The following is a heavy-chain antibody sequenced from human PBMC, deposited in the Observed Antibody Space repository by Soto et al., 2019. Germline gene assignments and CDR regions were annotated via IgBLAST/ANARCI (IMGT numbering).Heavy chain of an antibody. CDR1: GFTFSSYS. V-gene: IGHV3-21*01. Sequence: EVQLVESGGGLVKPGGSLRLSCAASGFTFSSYSMNWVRQAPGKGLEWVSFMTSSRTYIYYGDSVKGRFTISRDNATNSLYLHMNSLRAEDTAIYYCARAVGGGDYRKDRYFDFWGQGNLVTVSS. CDR3: ARAVGGGDYRKDRYFDF. D-gene: IGHD4-17*01. CDR2: MTSSRTYI. J-gene: IGHJ4*02.